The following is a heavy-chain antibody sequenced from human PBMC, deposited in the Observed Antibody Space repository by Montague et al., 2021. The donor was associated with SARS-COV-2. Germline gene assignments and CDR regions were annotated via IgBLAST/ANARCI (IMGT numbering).Heavy chain of an antibody. V-gene: IGHV6-1*01. CDR2: TYYRSKWYN. Sequence: CVISGDSVSSNSATWNWVRQSPSRGLEWLGRTYYRSKWYNDYAVSVRGRVTINPDTSENQFSLQLNSVTPEDTAIYYCTSGREGNYNVMDVWGQGTTVTVSS. D-gene: IGHD1-1*01. CDR3: TSGREGNYNVMDV. CDR1: GDSVSSNSAT. J-gene: IGHJ6*02.